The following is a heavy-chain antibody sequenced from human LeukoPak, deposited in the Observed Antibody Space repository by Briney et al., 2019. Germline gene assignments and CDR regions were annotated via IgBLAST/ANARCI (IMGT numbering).Heavy chain of an antibody. CDR1: GYTFTSYG. V-gene: IGHV1-18*01. J-gene: IGHJ4*02. D-gene: IGHD5-24*01. Sequence: ASVKVSCKASGYTFTSYGISWVRQAPGQGLEWMGWISAYNGNTNYAQKLQGRVTMTTDTSTSTAYTELRSLRSDDTAVYYCARDFYTGGWMATTSGVDYWGQGTLVTVSS. CDR2: ISAYNGNT. CDR3: ARDFYTGGWMATTSGVDY.